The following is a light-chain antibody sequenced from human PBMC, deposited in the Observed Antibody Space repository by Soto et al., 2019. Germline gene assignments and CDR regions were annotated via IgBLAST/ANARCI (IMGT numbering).Light chain of an antibody. CDR3: QAWDSSTAHYV. V-gene: IGLV3-1*01. J-gene: IGLJ1*01. Sequence: SYELTQPPSVSVSPGQTAIITCSGDKLGDNFACWYQQRPGQSPLLVIYQDAERPSGIPERFSGSNSGNTATLTISETQAVDEADYYCQAWDSSTAHYVFGTGTKLTVL. CDR1: KLGDNF. CDR2: QDA.